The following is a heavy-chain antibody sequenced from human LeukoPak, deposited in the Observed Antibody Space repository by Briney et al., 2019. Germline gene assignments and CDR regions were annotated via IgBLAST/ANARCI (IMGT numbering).Heavy chain of an antibody. Sequence: GGSLRLSCAASGFTFDDYAMHWVRQAPGKGLEWVSGISWNSGTIGYEDSVKGRFTISRDNAKNSLYLQMNSLRAEDTAVYYCATYSSLNRREFQYWGQGTLLTVSS. V-gene: IGHV3-9*01. D-gene: IGHD3-22*01. CDR3: ATYSSLNRREFQY. CDR2: ISWNSGTI. CDR1: GFTFDDYA. J-gene: IGHJ1*01.